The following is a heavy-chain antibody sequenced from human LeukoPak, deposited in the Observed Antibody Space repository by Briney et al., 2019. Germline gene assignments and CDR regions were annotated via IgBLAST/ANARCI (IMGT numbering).Heavy chain of an antibody. CDR1: GGTFSSYA. J-gene: IGHJ4*02. Sequence: SVKVSCKASGGTFSSYAISWVRQAPGQGLEWMGGIIPIFGTANYAQKFQGRVTITTDESTSTAYMALSSLRSEDTAVYYCARDICSGGGDCYPNDYWGQGTLVTVSS. D-gene: IGHD2-21*02. CDR3: ARDICSGGGDCYPNDY. V-gene: IGHV1-69*05. CDR2: IIPIFGTA.